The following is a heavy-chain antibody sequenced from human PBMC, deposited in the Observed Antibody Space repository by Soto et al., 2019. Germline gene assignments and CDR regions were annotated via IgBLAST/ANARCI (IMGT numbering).Heavy chain of an antibody. J-gene: IGHJ4*02. CDR2: IYYSGST. V-gene: IGHV4-31*03. CDR3: ARDISAYGDYGSGVFDY. Sequence: SETLSLTCTVSGAPISSSSYYWAWIRQPPGKGLEWIGCIYYSGSTDYNPSLKSRVTISVDTSKNQFSLKLSSVTAADTAVYYCARDISAYGDYGSGVFDYWGQGTLVTVSS. D-gene: IGHD4-17*01. CDR1: GAPISSSSYY.